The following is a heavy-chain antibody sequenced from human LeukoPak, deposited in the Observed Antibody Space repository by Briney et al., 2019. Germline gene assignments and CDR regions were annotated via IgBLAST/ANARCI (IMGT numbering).Heavy chain of an antibody. V-gene: IGHV1-18*01. Sequence: ASVKVSCKASGYTFTSYGISWVRQAPGQGLEWMGWSSAYKGNTKYAQKLQGRVTMTTDTSTSTAYMELRSLRSDDTAVYYCARDPHGEYCSSTSCYPSVYGMDVWGQGTTVTVSS. J-gene: IGHJ6*02. D-gene: IGHD2-2*01. CDR1: GYTFTSYG. CDR3: ARDPHGEYCSSTSCYPSVYGMDV. CDR2: SSAYKGNT.